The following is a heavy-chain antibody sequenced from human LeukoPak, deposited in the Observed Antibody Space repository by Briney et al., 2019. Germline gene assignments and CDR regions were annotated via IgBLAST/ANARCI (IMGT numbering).Heavy chain of an antibody. CDR2: INSDGGTT. CDR3: ARGSGYLETFDY. Sequence: GGSLRLSCGASGFTFGTYWMHWVRQAPGKGLVWVSGINSDGGTTTYADSVKGRFTISRDNAKNTLYLQMNSLRAEDTAVYYCARGSGYLETFDYWGQGTLVTVSS. V-gene: IGHV3-74*01. CDR1: GFTFGTYW. J-gene: IGHJ4*02. D-gene: IGHD3-22*01.